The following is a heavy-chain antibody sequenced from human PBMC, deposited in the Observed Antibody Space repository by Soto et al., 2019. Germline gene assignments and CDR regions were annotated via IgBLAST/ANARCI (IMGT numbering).Heavy chain of an antibody. CDR3: ARGADFWSGYRWFDP. CDR1: GYTFTSYG. CDR2: ISAYNGNT. V-gene: IGHV1-18*01. D-gene: IGHD3-3*01. J-gene: IGHJ5*02. Sequence: QVQLVQSGGEVRQPGASVKVSCKASGYTFTSYGISWVRQAPGQGLEWMGGISAYNGNTKYAQNLQGRVTLTTDTSTSTAYMELRSLRYDDTAVYFCARGADFWSGYRWFDPWGQGTLVTVSS.